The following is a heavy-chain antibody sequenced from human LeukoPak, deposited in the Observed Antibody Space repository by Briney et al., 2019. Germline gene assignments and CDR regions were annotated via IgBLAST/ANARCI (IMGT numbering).Heavy chain of an antibody. V-gene: IGHV1-69*13. CDR1: GGTFSSYA. Sequence: SVKVSCKASGGTFSSYAISWVRQAPGQGLEWMGGIIPIFGTANYAQKFQGRVTITADESTSTAYMELSSLRSEDTAVYYCARSKIYYYYGMDVWGQGTAVTVSS. CDR2: IIPIFGTA. CDR3: ARSKIYYYYGMDV. J-gene: IGHJ6*02.